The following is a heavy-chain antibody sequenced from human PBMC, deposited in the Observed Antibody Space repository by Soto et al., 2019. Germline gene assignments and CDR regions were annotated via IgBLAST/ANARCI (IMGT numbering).Heavy chain of an antibody. Sequence: LRLSCAASGFTFSSYSMNWVRQAPGKGLEWVSSISSSSSYIYYADSVKGRFTISRDNAKNSLYLQMNSLRAEDTAVYYCARVVDYCDPYYYYGMDVWGQGTTVTVSS. CDR2: ISSSSSYI. D-gene: IGHD3-22*01. V-gene: IGHV3-21*01. CDR1: GFTFSSYS. J-gene: IGHJ6*02. CDR3: ARVVDYCDPYYYYGMDV.